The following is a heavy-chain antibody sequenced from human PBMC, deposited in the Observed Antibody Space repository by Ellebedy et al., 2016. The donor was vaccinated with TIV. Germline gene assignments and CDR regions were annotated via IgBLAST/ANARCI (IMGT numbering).Heavy chain of an antibody. CDR3: ARADQTSDYYYYYGMDV. CDR1: GGTFSSYA. CDR2: IIPIFGTA. V-gene: IGHV1-69*13. J-gene: IGHJ6*02. Sequence: SVKVSCXASGGTFSSYAISWVRQAPGQGLEWMGGIIPIFGTANYAQKFQGRVTITADESTSTAYMELSSLRSEDTAVYYCARADQTSDYYYYYGMDVWGQGTTVTVSS.